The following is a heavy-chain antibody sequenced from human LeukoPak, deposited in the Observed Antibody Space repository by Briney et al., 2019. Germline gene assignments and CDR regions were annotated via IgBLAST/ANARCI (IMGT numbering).Heavy chain of an antibody. Sequence: PSETLSLTCIVSGYSISSGFYWVWMRQPPGKGLQWVGSIYHTGSTNYNPSLKSRVTISVDTSKNQFSLKLSSVTAADTAVYYCASGAQSGYWGQGTLVTVSS. CDR3: ASGAQSGY. J-gene: IGHJ4*02. D-gene: IGHD1-26*01. CDR1: GYSISSGFY. CDR2: IYHTGST. V-gene: IGHV4-38-2*02.